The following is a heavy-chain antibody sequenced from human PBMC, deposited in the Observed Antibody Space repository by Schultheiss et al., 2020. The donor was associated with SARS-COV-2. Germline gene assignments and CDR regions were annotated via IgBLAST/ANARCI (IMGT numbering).Heavy chain of an antibody. Sequence: SETLSLTCTVSGGSVSSSSYYWGWIRQPPGKGLEWIGYIYYSGSTYYNPSLKSRVTISVDTSKNQFSLKLSSVTAADTAVYYCALSPAPKTVTTGGNYFDYWGQGTLVTVSS. CDR1: GGSVSSSSYY. V-gene: IGHV4-31*03. CDR3: ALSPAPKTVTTGGNYFDY. CDR2: IYYSGST. D-gene: IGHD4-17*01. J-gene: IGHJ4*02.